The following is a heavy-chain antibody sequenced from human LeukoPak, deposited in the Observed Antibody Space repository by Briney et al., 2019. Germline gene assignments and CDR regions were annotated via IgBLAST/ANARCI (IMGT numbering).Heavy chain of an antibody. V-gene: IGHV1-69*05. J-gene: IGHJ4*02. D-gene: IGHD2-2*01. CDR2: IIPIFGTA. CDR1: GGTFSSYA. CDR3: ARDCSSTSCYYDY. Sequence: SVKVSCKASGGTFSSYAISWVRQAPGQGLEWMGGIIPIFGTANYAQKFQGRVTITTDESTSTAYMELSSLRSEDTAVYYCARDCSSTSCYYDYWGQGTLVTVSS.